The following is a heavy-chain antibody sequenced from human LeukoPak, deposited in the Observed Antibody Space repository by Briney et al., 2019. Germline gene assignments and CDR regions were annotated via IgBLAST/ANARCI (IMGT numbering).Heavy chain of an antibody. CDR2: ISSSGSTI. J-gene: IGHJ4*02. Sequence: GGSLRLSCAASGFTFSSYEMNWVRQAPGKGLEWVSYISSSGSTIYYADSVKGRFTISRDNAKNSLYLQMNSLRAEDTAVYYCARELFYYDSSGIWGQGTLVTVSS. D-gene: IGHD3-22*01. CDR1: GFTFSSYE. V-gene: IGHV3-48*03. CDR3: ARELFYYDSSGI.